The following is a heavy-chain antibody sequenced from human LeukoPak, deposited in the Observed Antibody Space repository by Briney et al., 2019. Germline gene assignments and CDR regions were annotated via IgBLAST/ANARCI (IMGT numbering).Heavy chain of an antibody. CDR3: ARVRGGN. D-gene: IGHD2/OR15-2a*01. CDR2: ISDNGRTK. CDR1: GFSFSTSS. J-gene: IGHJ1*01. Sequence: GGSLRLSCGGSGFSFSTSSMNWVRQAPGKGLEWVAYISDNGRTKYYADSVKGRFTISRDNDRSSLFLQMNSLRADDTAVYYCARVRGGNWGRGTLVTVSS. V-gene: IGHV3-48*01.